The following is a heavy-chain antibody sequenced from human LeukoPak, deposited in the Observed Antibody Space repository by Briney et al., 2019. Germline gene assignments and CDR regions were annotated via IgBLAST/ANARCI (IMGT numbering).Heavy chain of an antibody. V-gene: IGHV1-2*02. CDR3: ARDLSKLDY. Sequence: ASVKVSGKASGYTFTGYYMHWVRQAPGQGLEWMGWINPNSGGTNYAQKFQGRVTLTRDTTTDTAYMELTSLKSDDTAVYYCARDLSKLDYWGQGTLVSVSS. CDR2: INPNSGGT. D-gene: IGHD2-2*01. CDR1: GYTFTGYY. J-gene: IGHJ4*02.